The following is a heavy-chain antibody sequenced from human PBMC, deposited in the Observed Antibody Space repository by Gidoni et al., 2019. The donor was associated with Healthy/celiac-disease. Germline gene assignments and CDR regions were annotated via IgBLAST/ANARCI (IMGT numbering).Heavy chain of an antibody. CDR3: ARAEGAFVVVTAIDY. D-gene: IGHD2-21*02. V-gene: IGHV1-2*02. CDR1: GYTFTGYY. Sequence: QVQLVQSGAEVKKPGASVKVSCKASGYTFTGYYMHWVRQAPGQGLEWMGWINPNSGGTNYAQKFQGRVTMTRDTSISTAYMELSRLRSDDTAVYYCARAEGAFVVVTAIDYWGQGTLVTVSS. J-gene: IGHJ4*02. CDR2: INPNSGGT.